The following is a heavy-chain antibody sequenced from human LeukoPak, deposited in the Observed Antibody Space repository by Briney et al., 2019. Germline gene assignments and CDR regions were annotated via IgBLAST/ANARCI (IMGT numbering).Heavy chain of an antibody. Sequence: GGSLRLSCAASGFTFSSYGMHWVRQAPGKGLEWVAVISYEGSNKYSADSVKGRVTISRDNSKNTLYLQMNRLRAEDTAEYYCAEDRGVGYSYEYDYGMDFWGQGTMVTVSS. CDR2: ISYEGSNK. D-gene: IGHD3-10*01. CDR3: AEDRGVGYSYEYDYGMDF. CDR1: GFTFSSYG. J-gene: IGHJ6*02. V-gene: IGHV3-30*18.